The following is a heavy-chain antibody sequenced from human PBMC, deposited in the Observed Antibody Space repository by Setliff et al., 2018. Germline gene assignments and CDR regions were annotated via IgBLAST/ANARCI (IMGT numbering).Heavy chain of an antibody. V-gene: IGHV3-7*01. CDR3: ARDVYDFRTGQGGPWGGDY. D-gene: IGHD3-3*01. J-gene: IGHJ4*02. Sequence: GGSLRLSCAASGFTFSSFWMSWVRQAPGKGLEWVANINQDGGAKYYVDSVKGRFTISRDNTKNSLYLQMNSLRAEDTAVYYCARDVYDFRTGQGGPWGGDYWGRGILVTVSS. CDR1: GFTFSSFW. CDR2: INQDGGAK.